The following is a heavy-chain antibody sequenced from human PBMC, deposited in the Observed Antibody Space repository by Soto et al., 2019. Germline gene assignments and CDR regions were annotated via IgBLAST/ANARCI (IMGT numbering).Heavy chain of an antibody. D-gene: IGHD4-17*01. J-gene: IGHJ6*03. CDR1: GFTFSSYS. V-gene: IGHV3-21*01. CDR3: ARLSYGDSGDYYMDV. CDR2: ISSSSSYI. Sequence: PGGSLRLSCAASGFTFSSYSMNWVRQAPGKGLEWVSSISSSSSYIYYADSVKGRFTISRDNAKNSLYLQMNSLRAEDTAVYYCARLSYGDSGDYYMDVWGKGTTVTVSS.